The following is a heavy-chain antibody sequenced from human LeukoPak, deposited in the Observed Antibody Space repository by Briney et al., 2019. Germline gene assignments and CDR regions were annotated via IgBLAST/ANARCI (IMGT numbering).Heavy chain of an antibody. CDR1: GGSISSYY. Sequence: SETLSLTCTVSGGSISSYYWSWIRQPPGKGLEWIGYIYYSGSTNYNPSLKSRVTISVDTSKNQFSLKLSSVTAADTAVYYCARENSATNIFDYWGQGTLVTVSS. CDR2: IYYSGST. J-gene: IGHJ4*02. V-gene: IGHV4-59*01. CDR3: ARENSATNIFDY. D-gene: IGHD5-12*01.